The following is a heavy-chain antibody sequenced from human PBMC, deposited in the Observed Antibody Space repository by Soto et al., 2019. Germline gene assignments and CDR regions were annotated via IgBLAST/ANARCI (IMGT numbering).Heavy chain of an antibody. CDR2: IKQDGSEK. CDR3: ARDGGGRYSSGWNYYGMDV. Sequence: EVQLVESGGGLVQPGGSLRLSCAASGFTFSSYWMSWVRQAPGKGLEWVANIKQDGSEKYYVDSVKGRFTISRDNAKNSLYLHMNSLRAEDTAVYYCARDGGGRYSSGWNYYGMDVWGQGTTVTVSS. CDR1: GFTFSSYW. J-gene: IGHJ6*02. V-gene: IGHV3-7*01. D-gene: IGHD6-19*01.